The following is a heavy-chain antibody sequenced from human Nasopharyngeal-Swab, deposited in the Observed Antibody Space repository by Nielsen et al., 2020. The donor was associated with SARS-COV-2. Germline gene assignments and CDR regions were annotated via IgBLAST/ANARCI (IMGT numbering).Heavy chain of an antibody. D-gene: IGHD3-3*01. Sequence: GESLKISCAASGFTFSSDWMTWVRQAPGKGLEWVANIKHDGSAKYYADSVKGRFTISSDNAKSSLHLQMNSLTAEDTAVYYCARHYDFWSGYYNSHFYGMDVWGQGTTVTVSS. V-gene: IGHV3-7*01. CDR2: IKHDGSAK. CDR3: ARHYDFWSGYYNSHFYGMDV. J-gene: IGHJ6*02. CDR1: GFTFSSDW.